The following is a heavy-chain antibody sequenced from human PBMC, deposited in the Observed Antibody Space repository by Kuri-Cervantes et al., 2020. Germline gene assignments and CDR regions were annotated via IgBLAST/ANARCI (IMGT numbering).Heavy chain of an antibody. CDR3: ARSPAIPAGVGDWFDP. CDR1: GDTFYNYA. V-gene: IGHV1-69*05. D-gene: IGHD2-21*02. Sequence: SVKVSCKSSGDTFYNYAVGWVRQAPGQGLEWMGGIIPFFNTPNYAQKFQGRVTFKTDDSTTTAYMELSSLTSEDTAVYYCARSPAIPAGVGDWFDPWGQGALVTVSS. CDR2: IIPFFNTP. J-gene: IGHJ5*02.